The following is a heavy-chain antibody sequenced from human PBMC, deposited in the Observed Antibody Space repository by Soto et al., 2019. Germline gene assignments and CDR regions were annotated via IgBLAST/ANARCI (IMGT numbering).Heavy chain of an antibody. CDR3: ARGGHVVVVTAALDY. V-gene: IGHV1-46*01. CDR2: VNPSGGHT. J-gene: IGHJ4*02. CDR1: GDTFTDYY. D-gene: IGHD2-21*02. Sequence: QVQLMQSGAEGKKPGASVKVSCKASGDTFTDYYIHWVRQAPGQGLEWMGTVNPSGGHTTYAQHFLGRVNMTRNTSTSTLYMELTSLTSEDTAVYYCARGGHVVVVTAALDYWGQGTLVTVSS.